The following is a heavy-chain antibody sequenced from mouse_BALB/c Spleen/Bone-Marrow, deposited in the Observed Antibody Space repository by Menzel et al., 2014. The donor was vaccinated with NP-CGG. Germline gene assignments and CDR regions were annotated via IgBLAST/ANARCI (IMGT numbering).Heavy chain of an antibody. J-gene: IGHJ1*01. CDR3: ARVVTTATLYWYFDV. V-gene: IGHV5-4*02. Sequence: EVKVVESGGGLVKPGGSLKLPCAASGFTFSDYYMYWVRQTPEKSLEWVATISDGGSYTYYPDSVKGRFTISRDNAKNNLYLQMSSLKPVDTAMYYCARVVTTATLYWYFDVWGAGTTVTVSS. CDR1: GFTFSDYY. CDR2: ISDGGSYT. D-gene: IGHD1-2*01.